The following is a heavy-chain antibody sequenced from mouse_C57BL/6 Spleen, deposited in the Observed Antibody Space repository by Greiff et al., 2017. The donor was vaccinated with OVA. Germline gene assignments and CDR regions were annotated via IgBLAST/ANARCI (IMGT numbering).Heavy chain of an antibody. CDR2: IDPSDSYT. Sequence: QVQLQQSGAELVKPGASVKLSCKASGYTFTSYWMQWVKQRPGQGLEWIGEIDPSDSYTNYNQKFKGKATLTVDTSSSTAYMQLSSLTSEDSAVYYCARGTTRDYWGQGTTLTVSS. J-gene: IGHJ2*01. V-gene: IGHV1-50*01. CDR3: ARGTTRDY. D-gene: IGHD1-1*01. CDR1: GYTFTSYW.